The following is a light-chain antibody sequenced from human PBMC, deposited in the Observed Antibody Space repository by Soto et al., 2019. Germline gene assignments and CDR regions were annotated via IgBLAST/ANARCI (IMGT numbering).Light chain of an antibody. J-gene: IGKJ5*01. CDR3: QQRKSYPIT. CDR1: QDINTY. V-gene: IGKV1-9*01. CDR2: AAS. Sequence: DIQLTQSPSFLSASVGDRVTITCRASQDINTYLAWYQQKPGKAPKLLIFAASTLQNGVPSRFSGSGSVTELTVTITSLQTEDFATYYCQQRKSYPITFGQGTRLEIK.